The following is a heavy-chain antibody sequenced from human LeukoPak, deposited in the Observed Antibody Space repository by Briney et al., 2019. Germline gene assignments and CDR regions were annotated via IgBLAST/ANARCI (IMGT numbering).Heavy chain of an antibody. J-gene: IGHJ3*02. Sequence: SEPLSLTCPVSGASISSFYWSWIRQSPGKGLEWIGFIHYSGSTNYNPSLKSRVTISADTSKNQFSLKLTSVTAADTAVYYCARGYYDTSGSSNTFDIWGQGTMVTVSS. V-gene: IGHV4-59*01. CDR2: IHYSGST. CDR1: GASISSFY. CDR3: ARGYYDTSGSSNTFDI. D-gene: IGHD3-22*01.